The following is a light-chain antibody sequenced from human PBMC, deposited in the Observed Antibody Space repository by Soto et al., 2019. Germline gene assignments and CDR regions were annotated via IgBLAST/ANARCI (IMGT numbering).Light chain of an antibody. Sequence: QSVLTQPPSVSGAPGQRVTISCTGSSSNIGAGYDVHWYQQLPGTAPKLLIYGNSNRPSGVPYRFSGSKSGTSASLASTGLQAEDEADYYCQSYDSSLSGYVFGTGTKLTVL. J-gene: IGLJ1*01. CDR3: QSYDSSLSGYV. CDR2: GNS. V-gene: IGLV1-40*01. CDR1: SSNIGAGYD.